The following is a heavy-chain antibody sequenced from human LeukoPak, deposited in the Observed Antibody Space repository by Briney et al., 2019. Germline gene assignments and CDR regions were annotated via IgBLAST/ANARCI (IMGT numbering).Heavy chain of an antibody. CDR1: GFTFSTYW. CDR3: AKGISAAGTGYYFDN. CDR2: IKQDGSEK. V-gene: IGHV3-7*03. J-gene: IGHJ4*02. Sequence: GGSLRLSCAASGFTFSTYWMSWVRQASGKGLEWVANIKQDGSEKYYVDSVKGRFTISRDNSKNTLFLQMNSLRAEDTAVYYCAKGISAAGTGYYFDNWGQGNLVTVSS. D-gene: IGHD6-13*01.